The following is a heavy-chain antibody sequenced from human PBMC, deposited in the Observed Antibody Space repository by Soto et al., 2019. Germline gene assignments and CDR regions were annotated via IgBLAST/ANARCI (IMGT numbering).Heavy chain of an antibody. CDR3: AADPNYYDSSGYYYVAPGAFDI. V-gene: IGHV1-58*01. Sequence: GASVKVSCKASGFTFTSSAVQWVRQARGQRLEWIGWIVVGSGNTNYAQKFQERVTITRDMSTSTAYMELSSLRSEDTAVYYCAADPNYYDSSGYYYVAPGAFDIWGQGTMVTVSS. CDR2: IVVGSGNT. J-gene: IGHJ3*02. D-gene: IGHD3-22*01. CDR1: GFTFTSSA.